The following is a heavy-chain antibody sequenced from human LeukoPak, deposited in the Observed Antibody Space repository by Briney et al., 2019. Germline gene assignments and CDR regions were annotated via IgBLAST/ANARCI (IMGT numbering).Heavy chain of an antibody. CDR2: INSDGSST. CDR3: AKITLAVAGTDFDY. Sequence: GGSLRLSCVASGFTFSNYWMHWVRQAPGKGLVWVSRINSDGSSTSYADSVKGRFTISRDNAKNTLYLQMNSLRAEDTAVYYCAKITLAVAGTDFDYWGQGTLVTVSS. CDR1: GFTFSNYW. D-gene: IGHD6-19*01. J-gene: IGHJ4*02. V-gene: IGHV3-74*01.